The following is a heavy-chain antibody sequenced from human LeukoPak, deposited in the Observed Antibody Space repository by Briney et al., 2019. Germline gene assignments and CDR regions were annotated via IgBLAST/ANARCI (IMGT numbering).Heavy chain of an antibody. V-gene: IGHV1-18*01. CDR1: GYTFTSYG. D-gene: IGHD6-13*01. Sequence: ASVKVSCKASGYTFTSYGISWVRQAPGQGLEWMGWISAYNGNTNYAQRLQGRVTMTTDTSTSTACMELRSLRSDDTAVYYCARAFPAAAPHRLWGQGTLVTVSS. CDR3: ARAFPAAAPHRL. J-gene: IGHJ4*02. CDR2: ISAYNGNT.